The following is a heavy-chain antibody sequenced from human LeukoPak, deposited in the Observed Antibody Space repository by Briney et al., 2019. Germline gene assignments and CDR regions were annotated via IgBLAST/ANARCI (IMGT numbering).Heavy chain of an antibody. V-gene: IGHV3-48*01. CDR1: GFTFSSYS. D-gene: IGHD1-26*01. CDR2: ISSSSSTI. Sequence: GGSLRLSCAASGFTFSSYSMNWVRQAPGKGLEWVSYISSSSSTIYYADSVKGRFTVSRDNAKNTLYLQMDSLRAEDTAVYYCATDRSSGKYCDYWGQGTLVTVSS. J-gene: IGHJ4*02. CDR3: ATDRSSGKYCDY.